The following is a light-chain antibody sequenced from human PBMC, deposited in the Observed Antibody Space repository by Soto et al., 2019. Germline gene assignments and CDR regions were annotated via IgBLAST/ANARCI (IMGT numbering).Light chain of an antibody. CDR1: SSNIGAGYD. Sequence: QSVLTQPPSVSGAPGQRVTISCTGSSSNIGAGYDVHWYQHFPGTAPKLLIYGNTNRPSGVPDRFSGSKSGTSASLAITGLQAEDEADYYCQSYDSSLSGSHVVFGGGTQLTVL. CDR2: GNT. J-gene: IGLJ2*01. V-gene: IGLV1-40*01. CDR3: QSYDSSLSGSHVV.